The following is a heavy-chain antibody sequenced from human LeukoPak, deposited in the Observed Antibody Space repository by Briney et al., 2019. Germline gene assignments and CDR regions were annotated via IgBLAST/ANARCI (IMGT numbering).Heavy chain of an antibody. Sequence: GASLRVSFKASGYTFTISDINWVRQAAGQGLEWLGWINPNSGRTGYAQKFQGRVTMTANTSISTAYMELRNLRFDDTAVYYCARGRSGLAAAGTYDYWGQGTLITVSS. CDR1: GYTFTISD. V-gene: IGHV1-8*01. CDR3: ARGRSGLAAAGTYDY. D-gene: IGHD6-13*01. J-gene: IGHJ4*02. CDR2: INPNSGRT.